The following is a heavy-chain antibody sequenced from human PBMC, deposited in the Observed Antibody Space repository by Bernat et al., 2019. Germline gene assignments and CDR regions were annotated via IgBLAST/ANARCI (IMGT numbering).Heavy chain of an antibody. D-gene: IGHD3-16*01. CDR3: ARDRRGTDSGGMDV. CDR1: GFTFSSYA. CDR2: ISYDGITK. Sequence: QVQLVESGGGVVQPGRSLRLSCAASGFTFSSYAIHWVRQAPGKGLELVAAISYDGITKYYADSVKGRFTISRDNSKNTLYLQMISLRAEDTAVYYCARDRRGTDSGGMDVWGQGTTVTVSS. J-gene: IGHJ6*02. V-gene: IGHV3-30*04.